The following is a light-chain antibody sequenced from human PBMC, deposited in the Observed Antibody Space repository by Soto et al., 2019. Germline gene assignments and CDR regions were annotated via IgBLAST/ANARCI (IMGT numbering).Light chain of an antibody. V-gene: IGKV3-20*01. J-gene: IGKJ4*01. CDR2: GAS. Sequence: EIVLTQSPGTQSLSPGDRATLSCRASQSLSSRYLAWYRQKPGQAPRLLIYGASNRATGIPDRFSGSGSGTDFTLTISRLEPDDFAVYYCQQYSSSPPTFGGGTKVEIK. CDR1: QSLSSRY. CDR3: QQYSSSPPT.